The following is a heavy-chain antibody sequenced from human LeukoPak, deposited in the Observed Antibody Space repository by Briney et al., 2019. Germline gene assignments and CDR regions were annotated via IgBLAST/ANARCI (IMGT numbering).Heavy chain of an antibody. D-gene: IGHD3/OR15-3a*01. V-gene: IGHV1-46*01. CDR2: INPSGGST. Sequence: ASVRVSFKASGYTFTIYYMHWGRQAPGQGEERVGIINPSGGSTSYAQKFQGRVTMTSDTSTSTVYMELSSLRSEDTAVYYCARDSGWTGEIYFDYWGQGTLVTVSS. CDR1: GYTFTIYY. J-gene: IGHJ4*02. CDR3: ARDSGWTGEIYFDY.